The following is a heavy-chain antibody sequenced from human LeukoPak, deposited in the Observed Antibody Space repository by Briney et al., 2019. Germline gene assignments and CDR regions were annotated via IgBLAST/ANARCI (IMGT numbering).Heavy chain of an antibody. J-gene: IGHJ6*02. V-gene: IGHV1-69*04. D-gene: IGHD2-2*01. CDR2: IIPILGIA. CDR1: GGTFSSYA. CDR3: TLWDIVVVPAANEDYYYYGMDV. Sequence: SVKVSCKASGGTFSSYAISWVRQAPGQGLEWMGRIIPILGIANYAQKFQGRVTITADKSTSTAYMELSSLRSEDTAVYYCTLWDIVVVPAANEDYYYYGMDVWGQGTTVTVSS.